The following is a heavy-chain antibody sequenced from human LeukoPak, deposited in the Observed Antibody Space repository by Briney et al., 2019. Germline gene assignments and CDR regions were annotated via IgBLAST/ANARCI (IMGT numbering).Heavy chain of an antibody. CDR3: ARDHPYDILTGYYASSDY. V-gene: IGHV1-18*01. D-gene: IGHD3-9*01. CDR2: ISAYNGNT. J-gene: IGHJ4*02. CDR1: GYTFTSYG. Sequence: ASVKVSCKASGYTFTSYGISWVRQAPGQGLEWMGWISAYNGNTNYAQKLQGRVTMTTDTSTSTAYMELRSLRSDDTAVYYCARDHPYDILTGYYASSDYWGQGTLVTVSS.